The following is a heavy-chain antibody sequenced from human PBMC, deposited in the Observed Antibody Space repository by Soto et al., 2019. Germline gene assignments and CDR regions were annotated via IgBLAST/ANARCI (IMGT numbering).Heavy chain of an antibody. CDR1: GFTFSSYG. CDR3: VRGEGGWETY. Sequence: PGVSLRLSCAASGFTFSSYGMHWVRQAPGKGLVWVSRINSDGSSTTYADSVKGRFTISRDNAKNTLYLQMNSLRAEDTAVYYCVRGEGGWETYWGQGTLVTVSS. V-gene: IGHV3-74*01. D-gene: IGHD6-19*01. J-gene: IGHJ4*02. CDR2: INSDGSST.